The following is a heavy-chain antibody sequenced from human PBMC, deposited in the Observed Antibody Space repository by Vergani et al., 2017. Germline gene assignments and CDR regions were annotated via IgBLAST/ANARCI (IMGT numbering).Heavy chain of an antibody. D-gene: IGHD6-13*01. Sequence: QVQLQESGPGLVKPSETLSLTCTVSGDSVISTDYHWGWIRQPPGKGLEWIGEINHSGSTNYNPSLKSRVTISVDTSKNQFSLKLSSVTAADTAVYYCARAIAAAGTYSGFYYGMDVWGQGTTVTVSS. CDR3: ARAIAAAGTYSGFYYGMDV. CDR2: INHSGST. V-gene: IGHV4-38-2*02. J-gene: IGHJ6*02. CDR1: GDSVISTDYH.